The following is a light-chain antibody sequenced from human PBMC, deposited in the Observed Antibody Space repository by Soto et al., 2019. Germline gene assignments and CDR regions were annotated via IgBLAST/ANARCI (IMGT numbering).Light chain of an antibody. CDR1: SSNIGSNP. CDR2: TND. V-gene: IGLV1-44*01. J-gene: IGLJ1*01. CDR3: AVWDDSLNGYV. Sequence: QLVLTQPPSASATPGQRVTISCSGSSSNIGSNPVNWYQQLPGTAPKLLIYTNDERPSGVPGRFSGSKSGTSASLAISGLQSEDEADYYCAVWDDSLNGYVFGTGTKLTVL.